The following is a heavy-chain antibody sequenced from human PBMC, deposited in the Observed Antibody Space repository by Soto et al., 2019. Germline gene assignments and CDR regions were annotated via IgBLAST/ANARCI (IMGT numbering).Heavy chain of an antibody. J-gene: IGHJ4*02. D-gene: IGHD3-22*01. CDR2: IIPIFGTA. CDR3: ASIIRTYYYDKPPDY. Sequence: SVKVSCKASGGTFSSYAISWVRQAPGQGLEWMGGIIPIFGTANYAQKFQGRVTITADESTSTAYMELSSLRSEDTAVYYCASIIRTYYYDKPPDYWGQGTLVTVSS. V-gene: IGHV1-69*13. CDR1: GGTFSSYA.